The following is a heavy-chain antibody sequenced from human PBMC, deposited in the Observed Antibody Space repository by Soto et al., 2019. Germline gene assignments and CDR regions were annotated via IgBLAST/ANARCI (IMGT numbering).Heavy chain of an antibody. D-gene: IGHD4-17*01. J-gene: IGHJ4*02. Sequence: SVKVSCKASGGTFSSYAISWVRQAPGQGLEWMGGIIPIFGTANYAQKFQGRVTMTRDTSTSTVYMELSSLRSEDTAVYYCASSTVTNRAIFDYWGQGTLVTSPQ. CDR2: IIPIFGTA. CDR3: ASSTVTNRAIFDY. V-gene: IGHV1-69*05. CDR1: GGTFSSYA.